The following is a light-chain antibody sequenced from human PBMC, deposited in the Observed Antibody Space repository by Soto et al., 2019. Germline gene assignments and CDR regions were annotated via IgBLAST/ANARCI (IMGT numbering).Light chain of an antibody. Sequence: QSLSTVSAKVGDSVTINCRASQSITIWLAWYQQKPGKAPKLLIYDASSLEGGVPSRFSGSGSGTEFTLTISGLQPDDFATYYCQQYNSFSWPFGQ. CDR1: QSITIW. CDR2: DAS. CDR3: QQYNSFSWP. V-gene: IGKV1-5*01. J-gene: IGKJ1*01.